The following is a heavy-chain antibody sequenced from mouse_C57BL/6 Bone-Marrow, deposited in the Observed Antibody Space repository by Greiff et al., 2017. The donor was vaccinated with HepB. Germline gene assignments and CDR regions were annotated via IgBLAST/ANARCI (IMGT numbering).Heavy chain of an antibody. CDR1: GFTFSSYT. D-gene: IGHD1-1*02. Sequence: EVKLMESGGGLVQPGGSLKLSCAASGFTFSSYTMSWVRQTPEKRLEWVASISGGGGNTYYPDSVKGRFTISRDNAKNTLYLQMSSLRSEDTALYYCARHEGDGVRGFAYWGQGTLVTVSA. CDR2: ISGGGGNT. CDR3: ARHEGDGVRGFAY. V-gene: IGHV5-9*01. J-gene: IGHJ3*01.